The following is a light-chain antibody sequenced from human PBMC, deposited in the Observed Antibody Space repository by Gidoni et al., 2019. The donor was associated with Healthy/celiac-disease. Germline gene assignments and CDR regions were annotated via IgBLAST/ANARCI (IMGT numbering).Light chain of an antibody. J-gene: IGKJ1*01. CDR3: QQSYSTRPWT. Sequence: DIQTTQSPSSLSASVGDRVTITCRASQSISSYLNWYQQKPGKAPKLLIYAASSLQSGVPSRFSGSGSGTDFTLTISSLQPEDFATYYCQQSYSTRPWTFGQGTKVEIK. CDR1: QSISSY. CDR2: AAS. V-gene: IGKV1-39*01.